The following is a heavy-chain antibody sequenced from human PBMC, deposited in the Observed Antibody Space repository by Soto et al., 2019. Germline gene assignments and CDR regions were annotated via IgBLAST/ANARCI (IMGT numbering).Heavy chain of an antibody. D-gene: IGHD1-26*01. Sequence: PGGSLRLSCAASGFTFSSYWMHWVRQAPGKGLVWVSRINSDGSSTSYADSVKGRFTISRDNAKNTLYLQMNSLRAEDTAVYYCARDEGLFGSDGSGYYYGMDVWGQGTTVTV. CDR1: GFTFSSYW. CDR3: ARDEGLFGSDGSGYYYGMDV. V-gene: IGHV3-74*01. J-gene: IGHJ6*02. CDR2: INSDGSST.